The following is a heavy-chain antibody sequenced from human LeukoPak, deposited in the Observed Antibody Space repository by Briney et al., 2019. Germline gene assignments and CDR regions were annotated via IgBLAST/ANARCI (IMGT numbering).Heavy chain of an antibody. CDR1: GYTFTGYY. Sequence: GASVTVSCKASGYTFTGYYMHWVRQAPGQGLEWVGWINPNSGGTNYAQKFQGRVTMTRDTSISTAYMELSRLRSDDTAVYYCARESGYYDSSGYYRSFDYWGQGTLVTVSS. CDR3: ARESGYYDSSGYYRSFDY. J-gene: IGHJ4*02. CDR2: INPNSGGT. V-gene: IGHV1-2*02. D-gene: IGHD3-22*01.